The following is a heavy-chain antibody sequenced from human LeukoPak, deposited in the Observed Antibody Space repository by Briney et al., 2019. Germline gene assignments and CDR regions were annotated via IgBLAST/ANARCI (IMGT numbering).Heavy chain of an antibody. J-gene: IGHJ4*02. CDR1: GGSISSSSYY. V-gene: IGHV4-39*07. CDR3: ARTPIYYYDNSGYYN. Sequence: SETLSLTCTVSGGSISSSSYYWGWIRQPPGKGLEWIGSIYYSGSTYYNPSLKSRVTISVDTSKNQFSLKLSSVTAADTAVYFCARTPIYYYDNSGYYNWGQGTLVTVSS. CDR2: IYYSGST. D-gene: IGHD3-22*01.